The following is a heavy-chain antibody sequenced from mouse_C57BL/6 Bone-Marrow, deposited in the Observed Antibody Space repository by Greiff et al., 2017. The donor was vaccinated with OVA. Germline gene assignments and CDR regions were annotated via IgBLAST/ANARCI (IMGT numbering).Heavy chain of an antibody. D-gene: IGHD2-5*01. CDR3: TRLYSNNGFSC. V-gene: IGHV1-15*01. CDR1: GYTFTDYE. Sequence: QVQLQQSGAELVRPGASVTLSCKASGYTFTDYEMHWVNQTPVQGLEWIGAIDPETGGTAYNQKIKGKATLTADKSSNTVYMELRSLTSEDSAVYYCTRLYSNNGFSCWGKGTTLTVAS. CDR2: IDPETGGT. J-gene: IGHJ2*01.